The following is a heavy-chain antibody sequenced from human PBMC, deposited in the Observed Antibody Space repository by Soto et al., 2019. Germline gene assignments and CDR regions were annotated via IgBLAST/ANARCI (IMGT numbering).Heavy chain of an antibody. CDR2: ISSSSSYI. V-gene: IGHV3-21*01. CDR1: GFTFSSYS. Sequence: EVQLVESGGGLVKPGGSLRLSCAASGFTFSSYSMNWVRQAPGKGLEWVSSISSSSSYIYYADSVKGRFTISRDNAKNSLYLQMNSLRAEDTAVYYGASVSSIAARAHYWGQGTLVTVSS. J-gene: IGHJ4*02. D-gene: IGHD6-6*01. CDR3: ASVSSIAARAHY.